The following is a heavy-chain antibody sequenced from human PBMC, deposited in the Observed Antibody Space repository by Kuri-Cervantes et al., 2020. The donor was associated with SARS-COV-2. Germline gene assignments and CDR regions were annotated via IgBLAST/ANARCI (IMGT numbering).Heavy chain of an antibody. V-gene: IGHV3-7*05. D-gene: IGHD4-23*01. Sequence: ETLSLTCAASGFTFSSYAMSWVRQAPGKGLEWVAKIKPDGSDTFYGDSLKGRCTISKDNTKNSLYLQMNSLRAEDTAVYYCARDGIRWFRFQHWGQGTLVTVSS. CDR1: GFTFSSYA. CDR3: ARDGIRWFRFQH. CDR2: IKPDGSDT. J-gene: IGHJ1*01.